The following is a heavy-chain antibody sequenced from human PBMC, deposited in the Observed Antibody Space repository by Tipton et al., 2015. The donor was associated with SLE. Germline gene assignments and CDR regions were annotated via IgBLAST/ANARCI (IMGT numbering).Heavy chain of an antibody. D-gene: IGHD6-13*01. CDR2: VSGSGDT. CDR3: AKRPLGSSWYIDY. J-gene: IGHJ4*02. V-gene: IGHV3-23*01. CDR1: GFSFSTTE. Sequence: SLRLSCAASGFSFSTTEMNWVRQAPGKGLEWVSSVSGSGDTYHGASVKGRFTISRDNSKNVVFLQMNTLRAEDTAVYYCAKRPLGSSWYIDYWGQGTLVTVSS.